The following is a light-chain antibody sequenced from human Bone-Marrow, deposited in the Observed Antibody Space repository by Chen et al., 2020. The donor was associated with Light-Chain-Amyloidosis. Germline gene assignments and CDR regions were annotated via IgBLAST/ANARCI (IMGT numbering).Light chain of an antibody. J-gene: IGKJ1*01. CDR1: QGVSSH. V-gene: IGKV1-39*01. CDR3: QQTYTNPRT. CDR2: TAS. Sequence: DIQMTQSPSSLSASVGDRITITCRAGQGVSSHLNWYQQKPGKAPKILIYTASSLQSGVPSRFSGSGSGTDFTLTISNLQPEDFANYYCQQTYTNPRTFGQGTTVEIK.